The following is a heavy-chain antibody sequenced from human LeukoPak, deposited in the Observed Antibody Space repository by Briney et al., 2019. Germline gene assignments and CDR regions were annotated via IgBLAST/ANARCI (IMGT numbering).Heavy chain of an antibody. CDR3: AKDVRVVVVIYDAFDI. CDR2: ISDSGGNT. J-gene: IGHJ3*02. Sequence: GGSLRLSCAASGFTFNTYAMSWVRQAPWERLQWVSGISDSGGNTYYADSVRGRFTISRDNSKNTLYLQMNSLRAEDTAVYYCAKDVRVVVVIYDAFDIWGQGTMVTVSS. V-gene: IGHV3-23*01. D-gene: IGHD3-22*01. CDR1: GFTFNTYA.